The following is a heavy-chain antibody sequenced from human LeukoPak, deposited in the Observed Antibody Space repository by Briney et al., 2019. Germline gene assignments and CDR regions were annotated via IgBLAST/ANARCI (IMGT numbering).Heavy chain of an antibody. J-gene: IGHJ4*02. CDR3: AREAAAGATPDY. CDR1: GYTFTRYY. Sequence: ASVKVSCKASGYTFTRYYMHWVRQAPGQGLEWMGWINPNSGGTNYAQKFQGRVTMTRDTSISTAYMELSRLRSDDTAVYYCAREAAAGATPDYWGQGTLVTVSS. D-gene: IGHD6-13*01. V-gene: IGHV1-2*02. CDR2: INPNSGGT.